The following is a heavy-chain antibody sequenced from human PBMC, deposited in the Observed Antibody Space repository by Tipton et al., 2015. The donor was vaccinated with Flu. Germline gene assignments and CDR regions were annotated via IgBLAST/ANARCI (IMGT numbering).Heavy chain of an antibody. CDR3: ARLHYYYYYMDV. CDR2: INHSGST. CDR1: GGSFSGYY. Sequence: TLSLTCAVYGGSFSGYYWSWIRQPPGKGLEWIGEINHSGSTNYNPSLKSRVTISVDTSKNQFSLKLSSVTAADTAVYYCARLHYYYYYMDVWGKGTTVTVSS. J-gene: IGHJ6*03. V-gene: IGHV4-34*01.